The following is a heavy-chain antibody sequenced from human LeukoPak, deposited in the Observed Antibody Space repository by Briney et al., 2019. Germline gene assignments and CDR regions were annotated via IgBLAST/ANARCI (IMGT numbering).Heavy chain of an antibody. CDR3: AIAGIAADGFWSRPHYFDY. CDR1: GGTFSSYA. V-gene: IGHV1-69*13. CDR2: IIPIFGTA. J-gene: IGHJ4*02. Sequence: ASVKVSCKASGGTFSSYAISWVRQAPGQGLEWMGGIIPIFGTANYAQKFQGRVTITADESTSTVYMELSSLRSEDTAVYYCAIAGIAADGFWSRPHYFDYWGQGTLVTVSS. D-gene: IGHD6-13*01.